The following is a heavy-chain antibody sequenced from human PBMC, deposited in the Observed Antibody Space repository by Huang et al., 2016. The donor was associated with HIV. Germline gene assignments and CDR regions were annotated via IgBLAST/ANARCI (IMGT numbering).Heavy chain of an antibody. CDR3: AAGYDTYYDI. CDR2: FGPEHGET. V-gene: IGHV1-24*01. J-gene: IGHJ3*02. CDR1: GYTLTELS. D-gene: IGHD2-21*01. Sequence: QVQLVQSGAEVKKPGASVKVSCKVSGYTLTELSIHWVRQAPGKGLEWMGGFGPEHGETIYAKNFQGRVTMTEDTSTDTAYRELHSLRPEDTAVYYCAAGYDTYYDIWGQGTMVIASS.